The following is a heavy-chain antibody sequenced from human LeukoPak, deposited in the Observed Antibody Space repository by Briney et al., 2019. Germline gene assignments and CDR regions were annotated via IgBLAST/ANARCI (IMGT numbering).Heavy chain of an antibody. V-gene: IGHV2-70*11. J-gene: IGHJ5*02. Sequence: ASGPTLVNPTQTLTLTCTFSGFSLSTSGMCVSWIRQPPGKALEWLARIDWDDDEYYSTSLKTRLTISKDTSKNQVVLTMTNMDPVDTATYYCARSTGGSHWFGPWGQGTLVTVSS. CDR2: IDWDDDE. D-gene: IGHD4-23*01. CDR3: ARSTGGSHWFGP. CDR1: GFSLSTSGMC.